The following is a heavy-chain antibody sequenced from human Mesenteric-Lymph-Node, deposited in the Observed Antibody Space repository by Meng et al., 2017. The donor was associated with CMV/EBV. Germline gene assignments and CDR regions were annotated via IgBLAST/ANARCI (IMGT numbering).Heavy chain of an antibody. V-gene: IGHV3-23*03. D-gene: IGHD6-19*01. CDR2: IYSGGSRT. CDR1: GFTFSTYA. Sequence: GESLKISCAASGFTFSTYAMSWVRQAPGKGLEWVSVIYSGGSRTYYADSVKGRFSVSRDNSKNTLYLQMNSLRAEDTAVYYCAKGGGMGSSGWYYFDYWGQGTLVTVSS. J-gene: IGHJ4*02. CDR3: AKGGGMGSSGWYYFDY.